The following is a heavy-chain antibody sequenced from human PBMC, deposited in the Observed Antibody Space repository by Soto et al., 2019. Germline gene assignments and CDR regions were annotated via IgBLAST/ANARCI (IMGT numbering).Heavy chain of an antibody. J-gene: IGHJ3*02. CDR1: GYSFSFYW. D-gene: IGHD3-22*01. CDR2: MYPDDSDI. Sequence: EFLTISCTSSGYSFSFYWIGWVRQMPGKGLEWMAIMYPDDSDIRYSPSFEAHVTISADKSTSTAFLQWSSLKASDTAMYYCATAYVYDFENSNYYRDAFDIWGQGTLVTVSS. CDR3: ATAYVYDFENSNYYRDAFDI. V-gene: IGHV5-51*01.